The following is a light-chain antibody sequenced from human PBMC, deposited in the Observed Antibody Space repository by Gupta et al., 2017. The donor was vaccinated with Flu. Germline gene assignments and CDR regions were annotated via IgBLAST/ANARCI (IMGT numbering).Light chain of an antibody. CDR1: SANIGNNY. CDR2: DNN. V-gene: IGLV1-51*01. CDR3: GTWDSSLSAAGV. Sequence: QSVLPQPPSVSAAPVQKVTISCSGSSANIGNNYVSWYQQLPGTAPKLLIYDNNKRPSGIPDRFSGSKAGTSATLGSTGLQTGDEADYYCGTWDSSLSAAGVFGGGTKLTVL. J-gene: IGLJ3*02.